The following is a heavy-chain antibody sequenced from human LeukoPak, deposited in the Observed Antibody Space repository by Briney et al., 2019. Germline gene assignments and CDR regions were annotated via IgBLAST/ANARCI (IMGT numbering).Heavy chain of an antibody. CDR3: ARVLGITIFGVVIGRFDY. D-gene: IGHD3-3*01. V-gene: IGHV4-4*07. CDR2: IYTSGST. Sequence: SETLSLTCTVSGGSISSYYWSWIRQPAGKGLEWIGRIYTSGSTNYNPSLKSRVTISVDRSKNQFSLKLSSVTAADTAVYYCARVLGITIFGVVIGRFDYWGQGTLVTVSS. J-gene: IGHJ4*02. CDR1: GGSISSYY.